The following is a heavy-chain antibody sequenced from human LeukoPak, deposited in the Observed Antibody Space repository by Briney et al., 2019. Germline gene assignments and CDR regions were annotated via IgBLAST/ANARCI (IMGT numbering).Heavy chain of an antibody. Sequence: SETLSLTCAVSGYSISSGYYWGWIRQPPGKGLEWIGSIYHSGSTYYNPSLKSRVTISVDTSKNQFSLKLSSVTAADTAVYYCARAVPFDPWGQGTLDTVSS. V-gene: IGHV4-38-2*01. CDR2: IYHSGST. J-gene: IGHJ5*02. CDR1: GYSISSGYY. CDR3: ARAVPFDP.